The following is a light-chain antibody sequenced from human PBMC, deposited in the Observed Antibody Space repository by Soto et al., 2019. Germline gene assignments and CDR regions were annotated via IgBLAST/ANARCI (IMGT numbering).Light chain of an antibody. Sequence: QSALTQPASVSGSPGQSITISCTGTSSDVGGYKYVSWFQQHPDEAPKLMIYEVSNRPSGVSNRFSGSKSGNTASLTISGLQAEDEADYYCSSFTSSSKYVFGTGTKATVL. CDR3: SSFTSSSKYV. J-gene: IGLJ1*01. CDR2: EVS. V-gene: IGLV2-14*01. CDR1: SSDVGGYKY.